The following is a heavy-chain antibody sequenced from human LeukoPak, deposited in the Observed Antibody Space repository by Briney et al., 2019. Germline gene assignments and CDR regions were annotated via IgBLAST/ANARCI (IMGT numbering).Heavy chain of an antibody. Sequence: ASVKVSCKASGGTFSSYAISWVRQAPGQGLEWMGWIIPIFGIANYAQKFQGRVTITADKSTSTAYMELSSLRSEDTAVYYCARETTYGDYDYWGQGTLVTVSS. D-gene: IGHD4-17*01. CDR1: GGTFSSYA. J-gene: IGHJ4*02. CDR2: IIPIFGIA. CDR3: ARETTYGDYDY. V-gene: IGHV1-69*17.